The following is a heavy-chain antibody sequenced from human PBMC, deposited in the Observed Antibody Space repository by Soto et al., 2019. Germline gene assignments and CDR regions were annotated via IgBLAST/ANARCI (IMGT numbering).Heavy chain of an antibody. J-gene: IGHJ6*03. V-gene: IGHV3-66*01. Sequence: EVQLVESGGGLVQPGGSLRLSCAASGFTVSSNYMSWVRQAPGKGLEWVSVIYSGGSTYYADSVKGRFTISRDNSKNTLYLQMNSLRAEDTAVYYCARESRNYYYMYVWGKGTTVTVSS. CDR1: GFTVSSNY. CDR3: ARESRNYYYMYV. CDR2: IYSGGST.